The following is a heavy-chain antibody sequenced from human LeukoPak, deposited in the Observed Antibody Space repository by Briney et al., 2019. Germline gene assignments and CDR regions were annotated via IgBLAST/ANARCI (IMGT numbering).Heavy chain of an antibody. D-gene: IGHD2-2*01. CDR3: ARTRAPSNGRVLYYMDV. CDR2: IISISSHI. CDR1: GFTFSSYS. V-gene: IGHV3-21*01. J-gene: IGHJ6*03. Sequence: GGSLRLSCAASGFTFSSYSMNWVRQAPGKGLEWVASIISISSHIYYADSVKGRFTISRDNAKNSLYLRMNSLRAEDTAVYYCARTRAPSNGRVLYYMDVWGKGTTVTVSS.